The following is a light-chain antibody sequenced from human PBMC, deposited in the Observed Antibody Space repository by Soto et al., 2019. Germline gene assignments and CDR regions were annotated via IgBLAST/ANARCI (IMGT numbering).Light chain of an antibody. CDR3: QQYSTYTPRT. CDR1: QSISIW. J-gene: IGKJ1*01. Sequence: DIRMTQAPSTLSASGGGRVTITCRAMQSISIWLAWYQQKPGKAPKILIYKASSLESGVTSRFSGSGSGTEFTLTISSLQPDDFATYYCQQYSTYTPRTFGQGPKVDIK. V-gene: IGKV1-5*03. CDR2: KAS.